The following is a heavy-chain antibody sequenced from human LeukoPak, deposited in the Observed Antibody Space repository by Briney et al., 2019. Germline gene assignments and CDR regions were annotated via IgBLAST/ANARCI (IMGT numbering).Heavy chain of an antibody. D-gene: IGHD3-22*01. Sequence: ASVKVSCKASGYTFTGYYLHWVRQAPGQGLEWMGWMNPNTGGTNYAQRFHGRVSMTRDTSITTAYMELSSLTSDGTAVYYCARLARESSGFDYWGQGTLVTVSS. CDR2: MNPNTGGT. V-gene: IGHV1-2*02. CDR3: ARLARESSGFDY. CDR1: GYTFTGYY. J-gene: IGHJ4*02.